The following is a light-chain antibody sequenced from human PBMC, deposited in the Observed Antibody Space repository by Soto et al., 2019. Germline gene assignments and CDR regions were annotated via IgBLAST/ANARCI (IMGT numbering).Light chain of an antibody. CDR1: QNINGR. CDR2: DAS. Sequence: DIQMTQSPSTLSASVGHRVTISCRASQNINGRLAWYQQKPGKAPNLLIYDASSLESAVPSRFSGSGSGTAFTLTISSLHPDDSATYYCQQYNTYPTWTFGQGTKVEIK. CDR3: QQYNTYPTWT. J-gene: IGKJ1*01. V-gene: IGKV1-5*01.